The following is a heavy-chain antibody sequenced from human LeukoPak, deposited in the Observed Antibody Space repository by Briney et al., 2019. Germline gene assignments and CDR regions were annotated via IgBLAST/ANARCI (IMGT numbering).Heavy chain of an antibody. J-gene: IGHJ6*02. CDR2: IIPVFGKA. CDR1: GGIFSSYA. V-gene: IGHV1-69*01. CDR3: VRGQKPYYYYGMDV. Sequence: SVKVSCKASGGIFSSYAIRWVRQAPGQGLEWMGGIIPVFGKANYAQKFQGRVTITADESTSTAYMELSSLRSEDTAVYYCVRGQKPYYYYGMDVWGQGTTVTVSS.